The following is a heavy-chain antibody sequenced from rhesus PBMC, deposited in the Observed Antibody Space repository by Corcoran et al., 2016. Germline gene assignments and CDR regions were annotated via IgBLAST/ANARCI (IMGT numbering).Heavy chain of an antibody. Sequence: QVQLQESGPGLVKPSETLSLTCAVSGGSISDTYYWNWIRQSPGKGLEWVGNIHGSNANTYYSPYLKSRVTISKDTSKNQVFLKLNSVTAADTAIYYCARATTAPWYFDLWGPGTPITISS. CDR1: GGSISDTYY. CDR3: ARATTAPWYFDL. J-gene: IGHJ2*01. D-gene: IGHD1-14*01. V-gene: IGHV4S9*01. CDR2: IHGSNANT.